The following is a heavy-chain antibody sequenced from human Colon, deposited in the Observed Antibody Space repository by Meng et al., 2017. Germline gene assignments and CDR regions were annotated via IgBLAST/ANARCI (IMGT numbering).Heavy chain of an antibody. CDR3: ARSASGWFFDS. D-gene: IGHD6-19*01. CDR1: GYAFIHFA. Sequence: QVQLVQSGAEVKKPGASVKVSCKAPGYAFIHFAIHWVRQAPGQRLEWMGWIYAGTGNTKYSQKFQDRVTITRDTSASTAYMELSSLRSEDTAVYYCARSASGWFFDSWGQGTLVTVSS. V-gene: IGHV1-3*01. J-gene: IGHJ4*02. CDR2: IYAGTGNT.